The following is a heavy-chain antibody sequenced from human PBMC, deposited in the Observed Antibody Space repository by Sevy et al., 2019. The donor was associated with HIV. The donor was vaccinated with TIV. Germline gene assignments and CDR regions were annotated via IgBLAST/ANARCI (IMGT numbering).Heavy chain of an antibody. V-gene: IGHV1-2*06. Sequence: ASVKVSCKASGYTFTGYYMHWVRQAPGQGLEWMGRINPNSGGTNYAQKFQGRVTMTRETSISTAYREQRRLRSDDTAVYYGARDLGPYSSSRVDWFDPWGQGTLVTVSS. CDR2: INPNSGGT. J-gene: IGHJ5*02. CDR3: ARDLGPYSSSRVDWFDP. CDR1: GYTFTGYY. D-gene: IGHD6-6*01.